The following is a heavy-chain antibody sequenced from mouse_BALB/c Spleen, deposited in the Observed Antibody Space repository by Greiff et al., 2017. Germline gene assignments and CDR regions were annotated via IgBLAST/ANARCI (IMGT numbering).Heavy chain of an antibody. CDR1: GFSLTSYG. D-gene: IGHD2-14*01. CDR3: ARASLLVRYDAMDY. J-gene: IGHJ4*01. V-gene: IGHV2-9*02. Sequence: QVQLKESGPGLVAPSQSLSITCTVSGFSLTSYGVHWVRQPPGQGLEWLGVIWAGGSTNYNSALMSRLSISKDNSKSQVFLKMNSLQTDDTAMYYCARASLLVRYDAMDYWGQGTSATVSS. CDR2: IWAGGST.